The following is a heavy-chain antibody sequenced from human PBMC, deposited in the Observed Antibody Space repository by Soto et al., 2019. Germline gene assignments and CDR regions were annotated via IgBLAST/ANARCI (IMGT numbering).Heavy chain of an antibody. Sequence: QVQLQESGPGVVKASETLSLTCTVTGASISPDYWGWIRQPPGKGLEWIGYIYYTGSATYNPSLESRVTMSLDTSTRQISLKVRSVSAADTAVYHCARGLGTRFDSWGQGTLVTVSS. CDR1: GASISPDY. V-gene: IGHV4-59*01. J-gene: IGHJ4*02. CDR2: IYYTGSA. D-gene: IGHD1-1*01. CDR3: ARGLGTRFDS.